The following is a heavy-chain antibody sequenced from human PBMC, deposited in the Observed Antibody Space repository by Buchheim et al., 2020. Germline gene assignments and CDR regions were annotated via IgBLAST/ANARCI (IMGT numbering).Heavy chain of an antibody. D-gene: IGHD3-10*01. Sequence: QVQLQESGPGLVKPSQTLSLTCTVSGDSMERGGFYWNWIRQHPGMGLEFIGYMYNSGSPYFNPSLRSRVTISADTSKKQFSLKLSSVTAADTAVYFCARGTPRYYFDFWGQGTL. V-gene: IGHV4-31*03. CDR2: MYNSGSP. CDR3: ARGTPRYYFDF. CDR1: GDSMERGGFY. J-gene: IGHJ4*02.